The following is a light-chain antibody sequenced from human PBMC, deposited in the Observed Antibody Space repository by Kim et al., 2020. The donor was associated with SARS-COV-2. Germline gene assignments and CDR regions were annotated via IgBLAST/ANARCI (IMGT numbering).Light chain of an antibody. J-gene: IGKJ4*01. CDR3: HQRSNWPLT. V-gene: IGKV3-11*01. CDR1: QSVSAY. Sequence: SLAPVERATHSCRASQSVSAYFAWYQQKPGQAPRLLIYDASNRATGIPARFSGSGSGTDFTLTISSLEPEDFALYYCHQRSNWPLTFGGGTKLEI. CDR2: DAS.